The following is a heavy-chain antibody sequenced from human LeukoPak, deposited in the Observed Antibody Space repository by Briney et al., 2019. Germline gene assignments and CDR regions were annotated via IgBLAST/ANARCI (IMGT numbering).Heavy chain of an antibody. D-gene: IGHD3-9*01. CDR2: FSSNGGST. J-gene: IGHJ4*02. V-gene: IGHV3-64*01. CDR1: GFTFSSYA. CDR3: ARGEATPYDIFTGYYFDY. Sequence: GGSLRLSCAASGFTFSSYAMQSVRQAPGKGVEYVSAFSSNGGSTYYANSVKGRFTISSDNSKNTLYLQMGGLRAEDMAVYYCARGEATPYDIFTGYYFDYWGQGTLVTVSS.